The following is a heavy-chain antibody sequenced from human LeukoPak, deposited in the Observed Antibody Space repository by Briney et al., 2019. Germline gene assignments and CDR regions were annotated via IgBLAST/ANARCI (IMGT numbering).Heavy chain of an antibody. D-gene: IGHD3-16*01. CDR1: GFTFNNYA. CDR3: ARGSISARGFDP. Sequence: GGSLRLSCAASGFTFNNYAMNWVRHAPAKGLESVSVISGRGGDTYYTDSVKGRFTISRDNSKNTLYLQMNSLRAEDTAVYYCARGSISARGFDPWGQGSLVTVCS. J-gene: IGHJ5*02. CDR2: ISGRGGDT. V-gene: IGHV3-23*01.